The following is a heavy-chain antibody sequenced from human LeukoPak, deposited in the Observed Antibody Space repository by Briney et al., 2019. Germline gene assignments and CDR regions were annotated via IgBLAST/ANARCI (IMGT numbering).Heavy chain of an antibody. J-gene: IGHJ6*04. D-gene: IGHD3-3*01. CDR3: AREPGRITIFGVVTNPHMDV. CDR2: IYHSEST. V-gene: IGHV4-38-2*02. Sequence: SETLSLTCTVSDYSISNGFYWGWIRQPPGKGLEWIGSIYHSESTYYNPSLGGRVTISVDTSKNQFSLKLTSMTAADTAVYYCAREPGRITIFGVVTNPHMDVWGKGTTVTVSS. CDR1: DYSISNGFY.